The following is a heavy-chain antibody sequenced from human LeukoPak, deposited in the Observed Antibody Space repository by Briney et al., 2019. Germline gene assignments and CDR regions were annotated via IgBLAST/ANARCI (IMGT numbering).Heavy chain of an antibody. D-gene: IGHD6-13*01. CDR3: ARENPSSWIDY. J-gene: IGHJ4*02. V-gene: IGHV3-30-3*01. CDR1: GFTFSSYA. Sequence: SGGSLRLSCAASGFTFSSYAMHWVRQAPGKGLEWVAVISYDGSNKYYADSVKGRFTISRDNPKNTLYLQMNSLRAEDTAVYYCARENPSSWIDYWGQGTLVTVSS. CDR2: ISYDGSNK.